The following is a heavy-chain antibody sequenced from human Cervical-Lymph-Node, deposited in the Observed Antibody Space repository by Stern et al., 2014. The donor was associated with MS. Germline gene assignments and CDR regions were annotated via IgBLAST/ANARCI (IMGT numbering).Heavy chain of an antibody. V-gene: IGHV3-33*01. CDR3: ARDAMYSGSYPDY. Sequence: VQLVESEGGVVQPGRSLRLSCAGSGFTFSSYGMHWVRQAPGKGLEWVALIWYDGSNKYYADSVKGRFTISRDNSKNTLYLQMNSLRAEDTAVYYCARDAMYSGSYPDYWGRGTLVTVSS. CDR1: GFTFSSYG. D-gene: IGHD1-26*01. CDR2: IWYDGSNK. J-gene: IGHJ4*02.